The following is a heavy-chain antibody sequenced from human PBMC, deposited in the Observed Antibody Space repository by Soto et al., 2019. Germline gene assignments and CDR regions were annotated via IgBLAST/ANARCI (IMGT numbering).Heavy chain of an antibody. CDR1: RFAFSSYA. CDR2: ISYDGGYE. D-gene: IGHD4-17*01. J-gene: IGHJ2*01. Sequence: QEQLVESGGGVVQPGKSLRLSCTASRFAFSSYAMHWVRQAPGKGLEWVAVISYDGGYENYADSVKGRFTVSRDNSKNTLWLQMNSLRAEDTALYYCAKGTTVTPWRYLDLWGLGTLVTVSS. V-gene: IGHV3-30*18. CDR3: AKGTTVTPWRYLDL.